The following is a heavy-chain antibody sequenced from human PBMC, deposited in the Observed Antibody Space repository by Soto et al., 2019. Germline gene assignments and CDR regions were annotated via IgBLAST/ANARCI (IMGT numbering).Heavy chain of an antibody. D-gene: IGHD5-18*01. V-gene: IGHV3-21*01. CDR1: GFTFSSYS. J-gene: IGHJ4*02. CDR2: ISSSSSYI. CDR3: ARDPRGYSYGSPLD. Sequence: GGSLRLSSAASGFTFSSYSMNWVRQAPGKGLEWVSSISSSSSYIYYADSVKGRFTISRDNAKNSLYLQMNSLRAEDTAVYYCARDPRGYSYGSPLDWGQGTLVTVSS.